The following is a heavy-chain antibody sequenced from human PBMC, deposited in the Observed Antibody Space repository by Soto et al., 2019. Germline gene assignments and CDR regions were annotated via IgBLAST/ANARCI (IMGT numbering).Heavy chain of an antibody. CDR2: IYYSGST. V-gene: IGHV4-31*03. Sequence: PSETLSLTCTVSGGSISSGGYYWSWIRQHPGKGLEWIGYIYYSGSTYYNPSLKSRVTISVDTSKSQFSLKLSSVTAADTAVYYCARDFESDYGDERWFDPWGQGTLVTVSS. J-gene: IGHJ5*02. CDR1: GGSISSGGYY. D-gene: IGHD4-17*01. CDR3: ARDFESDYGDERWFDP.